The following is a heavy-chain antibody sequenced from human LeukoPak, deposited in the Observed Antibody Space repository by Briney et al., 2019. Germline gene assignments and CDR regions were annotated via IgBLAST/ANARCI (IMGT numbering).Heavy chain of an antibody. D-gene: IGHD6-19*01. CDR3: ARDVSLIAVAGTLDY. CDR2: IIPIFGTA. Sequence: GSAVQVSCQPSVGTFSRYAISWVRQAPGQGLEWVGGIIPIFGTANYAQKFQGRVTITADKSTRTAYMELSRLRSAETAVYYCARDVSLIAVAGTLDYCGQGTLVTVSS. V-gene: IGHV1-69*06. CDR1: VGTFSRYA. J-gene: IGHJ4*02.